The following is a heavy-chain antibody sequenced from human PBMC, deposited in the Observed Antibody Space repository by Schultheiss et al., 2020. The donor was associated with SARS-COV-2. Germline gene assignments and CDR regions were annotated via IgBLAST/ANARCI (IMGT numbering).Heavy chain of an antibody. D-gene: IGHD3-3*02. Sequence: GGSLRLSCAASGFTFSSYGMHWVRQAPGKGLVWVSRINSDGSSTSYADSVKGRFTISRDNDKNTLYLQMNSLRAEDTAVYYCARDFSPYGMDVWGQGTTVTVSS. CDR1: GFTFSSYG. J-gene: IGHJ6*02. V-gene: IGHV3-74*01. CDR3: ARDFSPYGMDV. CDR2: INSDGSST.